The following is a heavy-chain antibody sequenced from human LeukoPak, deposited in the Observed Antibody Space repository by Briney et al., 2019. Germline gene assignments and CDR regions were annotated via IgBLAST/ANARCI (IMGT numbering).Heavy chain of an antibody. D-gene: IGHD2-2*01. Sequence: PGESLKISCRGSGYSFTTYWIGWVRQMPGKSLEWMGIIYPGDSDTRYSPSFQGQVTMSAHKSINTAYLQWSSLKASDTAMYYCARRQGCSSTSCPPDSWGQGTLVTVSS. CDR3: ARRQGCSSTSCPPDS. CDR1: GYSFTTYW. CDR2: IYPGDSDT. V-gene: IGHV5-51*01. J-gene: IGHJ4*02.